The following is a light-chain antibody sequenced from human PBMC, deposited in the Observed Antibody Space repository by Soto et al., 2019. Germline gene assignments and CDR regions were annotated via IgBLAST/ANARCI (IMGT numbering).Light chain of an antibody. CDR3: HQHNNGCT. Sequence: EVVRTQSPATLSVSPGERATLSCRASQSFSSNLAWYPQKPGQAPMLLIYGAYTRSAGIPARFSGSGSGTDFTLTITSLQSEDFGVDYCHQHNNGCTFGQGNKVEIK. CDR2: GAY. CDR1: QSFSSN. V-gene: IGKV3-15*01. J-gene: IGKJ1*01.